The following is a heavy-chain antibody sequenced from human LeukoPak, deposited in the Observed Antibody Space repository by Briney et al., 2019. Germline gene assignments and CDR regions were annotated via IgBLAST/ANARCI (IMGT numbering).Heavy chain of an antibody. V-gene: IGHV1-18*04. D-gene: IGHD2-2*01. Sequence: ASVKVSCKASGYTFTSYGISWVRQAPGQGLEWMGWISAYNGNTNYAQKLQGRVTMTTDTSTSTAYMELRSLRSDDTAVYYCARDIVVVPAANTVGWFDPWGQGTLLTVSS. CDR2: ISAYNGNT. CDR1: GYTFTSYG. CDR3: ARDIVVVPAANTVGWFDP. J-gene: IGHJ5*02.